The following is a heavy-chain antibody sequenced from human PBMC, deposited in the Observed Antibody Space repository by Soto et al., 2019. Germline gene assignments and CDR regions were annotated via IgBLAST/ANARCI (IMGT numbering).Heavy chain of an antibody. V-gene: IGHV3-21*01. CDR2: ISVSGDNI. Sequence: PGGSLRLSCLASGFSFNSFNMNWIRRAPGRGLEWVASISVSGDNIYYGDSMQGRFTISRDNSKRSVFLDLNSLRVEDTAVYYCARDLGLLKSMFDYWGPGTLVTVSS. D-gene: IGHD2-8*01. J-gene: IGHJ4*02. CDR1: GFSFNSFN. CDR3: ARDLGLLKSMFDY.